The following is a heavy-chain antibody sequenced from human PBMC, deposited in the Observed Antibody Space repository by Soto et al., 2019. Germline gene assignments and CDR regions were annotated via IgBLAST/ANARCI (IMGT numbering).Heavy chain of an antibody. CDR1: GLPFSNYW. J-gene: IGHJ4*02. CDR3: AREFRASRGWDYYLDY. CDR2: IKQDGSEE. D-gene: IGHD6-19*01. Sequence: EVQLVVSGGGLVQPGGSLRLSCAATGLPFSNYWMSWVRQAPGKGLEWVANIKQDGSEEYYVDSVKGRFTISRDNAKSSPYLQMNTLRAEDTSVYYCAREFRASRGWDYYLDYWVQGTLVTVSS. V-gene: IGHV3-7*05.